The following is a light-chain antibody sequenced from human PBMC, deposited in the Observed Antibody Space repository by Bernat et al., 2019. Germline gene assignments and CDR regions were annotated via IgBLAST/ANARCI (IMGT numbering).Light chain of an antibody. CDR1: QVIGIY. CDR3: QHLNNFPIT. Sequence: DIQLTQSPPFLSASVGDRVTITCRASQVIGIYLDWYQQKPGKAPTLLIYGASTLQTGVPSRFSGSGSGTEFTLTINNLQPEDFATFYCQHLNNFPITFGQGTRLEIK. CDR2: GAS. V-gene: IGKV1-9*01. J-gene: IGKJ5*01.